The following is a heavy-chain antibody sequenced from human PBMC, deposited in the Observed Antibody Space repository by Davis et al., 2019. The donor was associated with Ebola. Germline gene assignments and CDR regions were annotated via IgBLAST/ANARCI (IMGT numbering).Heavy chain of an antibody. J-gene: IGHJ4*02. CDR3: ARGGSSVPFDY. CDR2: ISHDGSDK. V-gene: IGHV3-30*03. Sequence: GESLKISCAASGFTFSNYGMHWVRQAQGKGLEWVAAISHDGSDKYYADSVKGRFTISRDNSRNTLFLQMHSLRGEDAALYYCARGGSSVPFDYWGQGTLVTVSS. D-gene: IGHD2-2*01. CDR1: GFTFSNYG.